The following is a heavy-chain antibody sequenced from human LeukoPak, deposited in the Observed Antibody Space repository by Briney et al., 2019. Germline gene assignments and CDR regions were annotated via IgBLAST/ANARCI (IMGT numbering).Heavy chain of an antibody. D-gene: IGHD3-22*01. Sequence: PGGSLRLFCAASGFTFSSYAMSWVRQAPGKGLEWVSVISGSGGSTYYADSVEGRFTISRDNSKNTLYLQMNSLRAEDTAVYYCAKRGYDRSGYYGYFDYWTQGTLVTVSS. V-gene: IGHV3-23*01. J-gene: IGHJ4*02. CDR1: GFTFSSYA. CDR2: ISGSGGST. CDR3: AKRGYDRSGYYGYFDY.